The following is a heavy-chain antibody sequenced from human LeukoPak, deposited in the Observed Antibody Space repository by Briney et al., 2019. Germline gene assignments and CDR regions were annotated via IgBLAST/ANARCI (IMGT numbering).Heavy chain of an antibody. CDR2: INAGNGNT. V-gene: IGHV1-3*01. D-gene: IGHD2-2*01. J-gene: IGHJ6*03. Sequence: ASVKVSCKASGYTFTSYAMHWVRQAPGQRLEWMGWINAGNGNTKYSQKFQGRVTMTRDTSTSTVYMELSSLRSEDTAVYYCARSALGYCSSTSFFACYYYYYYMDVWGKGTTVTVSS. CDR3: ARSALGYCSSTSFFACYYYYYYMDV. CDR1: GYTFTSYA.